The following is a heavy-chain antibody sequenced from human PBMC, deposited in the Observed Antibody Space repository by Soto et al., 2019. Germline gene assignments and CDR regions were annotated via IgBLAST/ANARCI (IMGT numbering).Heavy chain of an antibody. CDR1: GFTFNTYA. Sequence: QVQLVESGGGVVQPGRSLSLSCAASGFTFNTYAMHWVRQAPGKGLEWMAVISYHGYNTYFPDSVKGRFSISRDNSKNTLYLQMNSLRPEDTALYYCARDPVATRPEDYYCDYWGRGTLVIVSS. V-gene: IGHV3-30-3*01. CDR3: ARDPVATRPEDYYCDY. D-gene: IGHD6-6*01. J-gene: IGHJ4*02. CDR2: ISYHGYNT.